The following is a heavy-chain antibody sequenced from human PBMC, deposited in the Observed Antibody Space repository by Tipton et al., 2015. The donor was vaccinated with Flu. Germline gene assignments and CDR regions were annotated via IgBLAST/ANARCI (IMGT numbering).Heavy chain of an antibody. CDR1: GYTFTGYY. CDR3: ARDLYANYYYYYMDV. Sequence: QLVQSGPEVKKPGSSVKVSCKASGYTFTGYYMHWVRQAPGQGLEWMGWINPNSGGTNYAQKFQGRVTMTRDTSISTAYMELSRLRSDDTAVYYCARDLYANYYYYYMDVWGKGTTVTVSS. V-gene: IGHV1-2*02. CDR2: INPNSGGT. D-gene: IGHD2/OR15-2a*01. J-gene: IGHJ6*03.